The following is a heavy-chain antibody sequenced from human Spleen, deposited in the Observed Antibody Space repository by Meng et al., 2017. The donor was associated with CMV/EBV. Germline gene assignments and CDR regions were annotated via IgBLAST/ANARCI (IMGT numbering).Heavy chain of an antibody. Sequence: CVASGVTFSAYTLHWVRQAPGRGLGWVSVIYSGGNTYYANSVESRFTISRDNSKNTLYLQMNNLRAEDTAVYYCARDTGYYYVMDVWGQGTTVTVSS. CDR3: ARDTGYYYVMDV. V-gene: IGHV3-66*01. D-gene: IGHD4-17*01. J-gene: IGHJ6*02. CDR2: IYSGGNT. CDR1: GVTFSAYT.